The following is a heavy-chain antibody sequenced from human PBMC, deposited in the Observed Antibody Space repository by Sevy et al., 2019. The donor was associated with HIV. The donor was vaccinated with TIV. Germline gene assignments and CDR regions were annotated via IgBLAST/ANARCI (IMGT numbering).Heavy chain of an antibody. V-gene: IGHV3-15*01. CDR3: TTDTGSCDDSSGHLLDY. D-gene: IGHD3-22*01. Sequence: GGSLRLSCAASGFTFSNAWMSWVRQAPGKGLEWVGRIKSKTDGGTTDYAAPVKGRFTISRDDSKNTLYLQMNSLKTEDTAVYYCTTDTGSCDDSSGHLLDYWGQGTLVTVSS. CDR1: GFTFSNAW. J-gene: IGHJ4*02. CDR2: IKSKTDGGTT.